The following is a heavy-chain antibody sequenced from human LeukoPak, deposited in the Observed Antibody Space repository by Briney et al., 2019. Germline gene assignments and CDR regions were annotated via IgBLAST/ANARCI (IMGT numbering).Heavy chain of an antibody. CDR1: GGSFSGYY. CDR2: INHSGST. Sequence: SETLSLTCAVYGGSFSGYYWSWIRQPPGKGPEWIGEINHSGSTNYNPSLKSRVTISVDTSKNQFSLKLSSVTAADTAVYYCARHSFIPAAIRAFDIWGQGTMVTVSS. J-gene: IGHJ3*02. D-gene: IGHD2-2*02. CDR3: ARHSFIPAAIRAFDI. V-gene: IGHV4-34*01.